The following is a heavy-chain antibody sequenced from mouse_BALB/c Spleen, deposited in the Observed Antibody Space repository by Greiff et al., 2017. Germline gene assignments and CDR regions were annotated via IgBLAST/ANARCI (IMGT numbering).Heavy chain of an antibody. Sequence: QVQLKESGAELMKPGASVKISCKATGYTFSSYWIEWVKQRPGHGLEWIGEILPGSGSTNYNEKFKGKATFTADTSSNTAYMQLSSLTSEDSAVYYCALSLGLRKFYYAMDYWGQGTSVTVSS. D-gene: IGHD3-1*01. V-gene: IGHV1-9*01. J-gene: IGHJ4*01. CDR1: GYTFSSYW. CDR2: ILPGSGST. CDR3: ALSLGLRKFYYAMDY.